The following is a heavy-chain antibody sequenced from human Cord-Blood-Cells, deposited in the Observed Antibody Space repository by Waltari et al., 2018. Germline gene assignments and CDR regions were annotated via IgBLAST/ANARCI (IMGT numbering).Heavy chain of an antibody. CDR3: ARRGQYYYDSSGYYYYFDS. V-gene: IGHV4-39*01. CDR1: GGSISSSSYY. Sequence: QLQLQGSGPGLVKLSATLSLSCTVAGGSISSSSYYWGWIRQPPGKGREWIGSIYYSGRTYYHPYLNSRGTLSVDTSKKQFSLKMRSMTASDTAVYYCARRGQYYYDSSGYYYYFDSWGQGTLVTVSA. CDR2: IYYSGRT. D-gene: IGHD3-22*01. J-gene: IGHJ4*02.